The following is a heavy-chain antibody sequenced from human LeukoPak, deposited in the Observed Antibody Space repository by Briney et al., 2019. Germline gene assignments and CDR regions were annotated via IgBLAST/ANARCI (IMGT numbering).Heavy chain of an antibody. V-gene: IGHV1-2*02. D-gene: IGHD2-2*01. Sequence: ASVKVSCTASGYTFTGYYMHWVRQAPGQGLEWMGWINPNSGGTNYAQKFQGRVTMTRDTSISTAYMELSRLRSDDTAVYYCARERAYCSSTSCYENGMDVWGQGTTVTVSS. CDR3: ARERAYCSSTSCYENGMDV. CDR2: INPNSGGT. J-gene: IGHJ6*02. CDR1: GYTFTGYY.